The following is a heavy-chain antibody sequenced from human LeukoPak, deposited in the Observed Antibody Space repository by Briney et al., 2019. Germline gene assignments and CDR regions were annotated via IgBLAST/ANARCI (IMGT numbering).Heavy chain of an antibody. CDR1: GGTFSSYA. V-gene: IGHV1-69*05. CDR3: ARPRGTGTTYLDY. CDR2: IIPIFGTA. J-gene: IGHJ4*02. D-gene: IGHD1-7*01. Sequence: SVKVSCKASGGTFSSYAISRVRQAPGQGLEWMGGIIPIFGTANYAQKFQGRVTITTDESTSTAYMELSSLRSEDTAVYYCARPRGTGTTYLDYWGQGTLVTVSS.